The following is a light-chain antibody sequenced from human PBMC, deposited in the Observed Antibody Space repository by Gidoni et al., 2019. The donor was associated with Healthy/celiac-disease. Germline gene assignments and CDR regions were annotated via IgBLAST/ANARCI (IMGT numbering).Light chain of an antibody. CDR2: SAS. CDR1: QGISSY. J-gene: IGKJ5*01. CDR3: QQYYSYPIT. Sequence: AIRITQSPSSLSASTGDRVTIPCRARQGISSYLAWYQQKPGKAPKLLIYSASTLQSGVPSRFSGSGSGTDFTLTISCLQSEYFATYYCQQYYSYPITFGQGTRLEIK. V-gene: IGKV1-8*01.